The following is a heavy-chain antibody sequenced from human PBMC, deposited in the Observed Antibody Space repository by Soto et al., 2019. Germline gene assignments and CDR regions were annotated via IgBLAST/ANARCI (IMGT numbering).Heavy chain of an antibody. Sequence: GGSLRLSCAASGFIFSNYWMSWVRQGPGKGLEWLANIKQDGSETYYVDSVKGRFTISRDNAKNSLYLQMNSLRADDAGIYYCARDKITGLFDYWGQGTLVTVSS. CDR3: ARDKITGLFDY. CDR1: GFIFSNYW. V-gene: IGHV3-7*03. D-gene: IGHD2-8*02. J-gene: IGHJ4*02. CDR2: IKQDGSET.